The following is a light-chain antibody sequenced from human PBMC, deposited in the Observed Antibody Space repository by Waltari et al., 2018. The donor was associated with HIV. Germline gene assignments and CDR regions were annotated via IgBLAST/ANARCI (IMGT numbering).Light chain of an antibody. V-gene: IGLV2-14*01. CDR2: EVT. Sequence: QSALTQPASVSGSPGQSITISCTGTSNDVGRYDYVSWYQHPPGKAPKLVIYEVTNRPPAISNRYSGSKSGNTASLTISGLQAEDEADYYCSSYVVNSTPYVFGSGTKVTVL. CDR3: SSYVVNSTPYV. CDR1: SNDVGRYDY. J-gene: IGLJ1*01.